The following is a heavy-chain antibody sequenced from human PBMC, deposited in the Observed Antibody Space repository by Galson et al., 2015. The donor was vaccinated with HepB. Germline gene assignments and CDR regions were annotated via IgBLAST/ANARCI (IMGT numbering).Heavy chain of an antibody. CDR2: IDPSVSYT. V-gene: IGHV5-10-1*01. J-gene: IGHJ6*02. Sequence: QSGAEVKKPGESLRISCKGSGYSLTTYWISWVRQMPGKGLEWMGRIDPSVSYTNYSPSFQGHVTISADKSISTAYLQWSSLKASDNAMPYCASMYYCDSSGYSTYYDYGMDVWGQGTTVTVS. D-gene: IGHD3-22*01. CDR1: GYSLTTYW. CDR3: ASMYYCDSSGYSTYYDYGMDV.